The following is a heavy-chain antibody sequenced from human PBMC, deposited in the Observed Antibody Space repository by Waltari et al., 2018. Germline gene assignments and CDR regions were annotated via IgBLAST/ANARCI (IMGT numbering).Heavy chain of an antibody. CDR3: ASCTGGNCYYYGFDV. J-gene: IGHJ6*02. V-gene: IGHV3-30*03. Sequence: QVQLVESGGGGVQPGRSVRRPCAASALTFSSASRHWVRQTPGRGLEWVAVISSDGSRKSYADSVKGRFSISRDNSKNSLSLEMNSLRPEDTAVYYCASCTGGNCYYYGFDVWGQGTTVTVSS. CDR2: ISSDGSRK. D-gene: IGHD2-8*02. CDR1: ALTFSSAS.